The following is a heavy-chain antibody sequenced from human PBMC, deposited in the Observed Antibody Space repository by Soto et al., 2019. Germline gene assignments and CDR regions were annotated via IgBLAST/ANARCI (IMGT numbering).Heavy chain of an antibody. J-gene: IGHJ4*02. D-gene: IGHD6-13*01. V-gene: IGHV4-59*08. Sequence: SETLALTFTVSGGSISGLYWSWIRQPPGKGLEWIGYIYYSGNTNYNPSLKSRVSISLDMSKNQFSLKLISVTAADTAVYYCARRKYGYLTDWGQGTLVTVSS. CDR3: ARRKYGYLTD. CDR1: GGSISGLY. CDR2: IYYSGNT.